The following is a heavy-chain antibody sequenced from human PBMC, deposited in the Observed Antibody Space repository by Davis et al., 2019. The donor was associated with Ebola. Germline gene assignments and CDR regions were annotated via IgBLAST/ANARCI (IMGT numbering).Heavy chain of an antibody. Sequence: GESLKISCAASGFTFSSYSMNWVRQAPGKGLEWVSYISSSSSTIYYADSVKGRFTISRDNAKNSLYLQMNSLRAEDTAVYYCAREKGLQFYHYGMDVWGKGTTVTVSS. CDR3: AREKGLQFYHYGMDV. J-gene: IGHJ6*04. D-gene: IGHD5-24*01. V-gene: IGHV3-48*04. CDR1: GFTFSSYS. CDR2: ISSSSSTI.